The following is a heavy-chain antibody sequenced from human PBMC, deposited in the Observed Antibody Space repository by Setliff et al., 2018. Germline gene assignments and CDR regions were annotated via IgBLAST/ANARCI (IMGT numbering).Heavy chain of an antibody. D-gene: IGHD1-26*01. CDR1: GGSISSVTYY. Sequence: SETLSLTCTVSGGSISSVTYYLGGCRQPPGKGLAWIGSIYYSGSTYKNPSLKSRLTISVDMSSNQLSLKLSSVTAADTAVYYWARGAVVGVSDASDIWGQGTMVTVSS. J-gene: IGHJ3*02. V-gene: IGHV4-39*07. CDR2: IYYSGST. CDR3: ARGAVVGVSDASDI.